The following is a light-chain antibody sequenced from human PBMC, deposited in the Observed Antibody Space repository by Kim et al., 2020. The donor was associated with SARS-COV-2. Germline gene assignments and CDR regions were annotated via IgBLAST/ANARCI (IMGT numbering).Light chain of an antibody. J-gene: IGKJ2*01. CDR3: QQRRNRPRYT. CDR1: QSGSRY. V-gene: IGKV3-11*01. CDR2: DGS. Sequence: LPRGKRSTLCCRDMQSGSRYLAWDQQKPGQAPRLLIYDGSNRATGIPARFSGSGSGTDFTLTISRLEAEDFAVYYCQQRRNRPRYTFGQGTKREI.